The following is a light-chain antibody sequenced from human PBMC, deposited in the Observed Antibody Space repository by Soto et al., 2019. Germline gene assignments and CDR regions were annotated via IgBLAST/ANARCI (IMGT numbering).Light chain of an antibody. CDR1: QGIGDT. CDR3: QRYTNRRRT. Sequence: QWPGALSGNRGERVSLCCRASQGIGDTLAWYQQKPGQTPRLLIYDSSTSAIGIPIRFSGSRSGTEFILTITALPSEHLTLYYCQRYTNRRRTFGGGAKVDIK. J-gene: IGKJ4*01. V-gene: IGKV3-15*01. CDR2: DSS.